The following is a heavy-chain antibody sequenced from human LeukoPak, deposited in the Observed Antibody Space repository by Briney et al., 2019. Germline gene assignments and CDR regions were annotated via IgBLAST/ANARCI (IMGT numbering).Heavy chain of an antibody. J-gene: IGHJ3*02. CDR1: GGSISSSNW. Sequence: NPSGTLSLTCAVSGGSISSSNWWSWVRQPPGKGLEWIGEIYHSGSTNDNPSLKSRVTISVDKSKNQVSLKLSSVTAADTAVYYCARGFYDSSGHDAFDIWGQGTVVTVSS. CDR2: IYHSGST. CDR3: ARGFYDSSGHDAFDI. D-gene: IGHD3-22*01. V-gene: IGHV4-4*02.